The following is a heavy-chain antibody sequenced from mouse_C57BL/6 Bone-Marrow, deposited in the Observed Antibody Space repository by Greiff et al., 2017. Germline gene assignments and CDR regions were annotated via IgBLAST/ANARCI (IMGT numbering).Heavy chain of an antibody. V-gene: IGHV1-19*01. CDR3: GRREGNYVDWFAY. CDR1: GYTFTDYY. CDR2: MNPYNGGT. D-gene: IGHD2-1*01. J-gene: IGHJ3*01. Sequence: VQLQQSGPVLVKPGASVKMSCKASGYTFTDYYMNWVKQSHGKSLEWIGVMNPYNGGTSDNPKFRGMAKLTVDKSSTTAYMELNSLTSEDSAVYYCGRREGNYVDWFAYWGQGTLGTVSA.